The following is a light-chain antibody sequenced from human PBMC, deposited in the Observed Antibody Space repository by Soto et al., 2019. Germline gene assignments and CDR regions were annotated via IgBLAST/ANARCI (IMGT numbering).Light chain of an antibody. CDR2: GAS. V-gene: IGKV3-15*01. J-gene: IGKJ5*01. Sequence: EIVMTQSPASLSVSPGERVTLSCRASQSISSELAWYQQKPGQPPRLLIHGASTRASGIPARFSGSGSGTEFTLTITYLQSEDFAVYYCQQYSGLPMTFGQGTRLEIK. CDR3: QQYSGLPMT. CDR1: QSISSE.